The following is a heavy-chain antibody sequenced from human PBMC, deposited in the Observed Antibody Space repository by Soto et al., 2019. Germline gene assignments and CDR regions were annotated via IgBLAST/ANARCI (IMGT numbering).Heavy chain of an antibody. D-gene: IGHD2-15*01. J-gene: IGHJ5*02. CDR3: ARGPFTPIVVVAATRPNWFDP. CDR1: GGSFSGYY. Sequence: SETLSLTCVVYGGSFSGYYWSWIRQSPGKGLEWIGEINHSGSTNYSPSLKSRVTISVDTSKNQFSLKLSSVTAADTAVYYCARGPFTPIVVVAATRPNWFDPWGRGTLVTVSS. CDR2: INHSGST. V-gene: IGHV4-34*01.